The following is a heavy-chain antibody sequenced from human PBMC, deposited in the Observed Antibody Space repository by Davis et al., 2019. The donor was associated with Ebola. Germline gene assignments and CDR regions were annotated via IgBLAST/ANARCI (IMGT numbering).Heavy chain of an antibody. D-gene: IGHD3-16*01. J-gene: IGHJ4*02. V-gene: IGHV3-23*01. CDR2: ISGSGGST. Sequence: ESLKISCAASGFTFSSYAMSWVRQAPGKGLEWVSAISGSGGSTYYADSVKGRFTISRDNSKNTLYLQMNSLRDEDTAVYYCAKDDRAGATWGSFDCWGQGTLLTVSS. CDR3: AKDDRAGATWGSFDC. CDR1: GFTFSSYA.